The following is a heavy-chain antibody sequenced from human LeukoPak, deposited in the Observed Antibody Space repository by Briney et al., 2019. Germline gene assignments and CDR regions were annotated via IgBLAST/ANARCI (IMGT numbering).Heavy chain of an antibody. Sequence: SETLSLTCTVSVGSIIPYYWICIPHPAEKGMECIVRLHASGIPNYNPSLKSRVIISVDRSKNQFSLNLNSVTAADTAVYYCARGGTHGSRSDQHTTLDYWGQGTLVTVSS. CDR2: LHASGIP. CDR1: VGSIIPYY. J-gene: IGHJ4*02. D-gene: IGHD3-10*01. CDR3: ARGGTHGSRSDQHTTLDY. V-gene: IGHV4-4*07.